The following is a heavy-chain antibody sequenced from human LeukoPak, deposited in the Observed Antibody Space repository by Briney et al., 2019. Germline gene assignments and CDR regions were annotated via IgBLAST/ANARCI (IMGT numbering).Heavy chain of an antibody. V-gene: IGHV3-64D*09. Sequence: PGGSLRLSCSASGLTFSSYAMHWVRQAPGKGLEYVSAISSTGTYTYYADSVRGRFTISRDNSKNTLYLQMSSLRADDTAVYYCSGHSRGWYADWGQGTLVTVSS. D-gene: IGHD6-19*01. J-gene: IGHJ1*01. CDR3: SGHSRGWYAD. CDR2: ISSTGTYT. CDR1: GLTFSSYA.